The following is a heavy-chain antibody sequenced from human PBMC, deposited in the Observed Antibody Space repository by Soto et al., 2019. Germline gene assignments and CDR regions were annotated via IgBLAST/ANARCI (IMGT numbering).Heavy chain of an antibody. CDR2: IYSAGSA. D-gene: IGHD6-13*01. V-gene: IGHV3-66*01. CDR3: ARVHSSSYHSFAY. J-gene: IGHJ4*02. Sequence: EVQLVESGGGLVQPGGSLRLSCAASGFTVSSYHMSWVRQAPGKGLEWISVIYSAGSADFADSVKGRFTISRDNSKNPLYLQMSSLRAEDTAVYYCARVHSSSYHSFAYWGQGTLVTVSS. CDR1: GFTVSSYH.